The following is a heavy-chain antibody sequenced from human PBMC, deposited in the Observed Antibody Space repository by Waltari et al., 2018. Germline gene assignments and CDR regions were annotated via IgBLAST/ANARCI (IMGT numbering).Heavy chain of an antibody. CDR1: GYTSTSFA. D-gene: IGHD1-26*01. CDR2: ISTATGNP. V-gene: IGHV7-4-1*02. CDR3: ARDRVVGATDWGY. Sequence: QVQLVPSEPELRKPGASAKIASKASGYTSTSFAIDWLRQAPGQGLEWMGWISTATGNPTYARDFTGRFDFSLDTSVSTAYLQISSLKTEDTAVYFCARDRVVGATDWGYWGQGTLVTVSS. J-gene: IGHJ4*02.